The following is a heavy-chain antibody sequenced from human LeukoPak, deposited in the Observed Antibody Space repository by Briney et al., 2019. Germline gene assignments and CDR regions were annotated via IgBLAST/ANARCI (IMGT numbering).Heavy chain of an antibody. CDR2: VSWSSGTI. CDR1: GFTFDDYA. D-gene: IGHD3-10*01. CDR3: AKDKLRGSTGYTYAFDI. J-gene: IGHJ3*02. Sequence: GGSLRLSCAASGFTFDDYAIHWVRQAPGKGLEWVSSVSWSSGTIGYADSVKGRFTISRDNAKNSLYLQMSSLGAEDTALYYCAKDKLRGSTGYTYAFDIWGQGTMVTVSS. V-gene: IGHV3-9*01.